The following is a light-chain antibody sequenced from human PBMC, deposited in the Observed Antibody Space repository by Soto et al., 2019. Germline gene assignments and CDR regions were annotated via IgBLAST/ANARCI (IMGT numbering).Light chain of an antibody. CDR1: SSDVGAYNY. J-gene: IGLJ3*02. CDR2: EVS. CDR3: AAWDGSLRGRV. Sequence: QSVLTQPASVSGSPGQSITISCTGTSSDVGAYNYVSWYQQHPGKAPKLMIYEVSYRPSGVSDRFSGSRSGNTASLTISGLQAEDESDYYCAAWDGSLRGRVFGGGTKLTVL. V-gene: IGLV2-14*01.